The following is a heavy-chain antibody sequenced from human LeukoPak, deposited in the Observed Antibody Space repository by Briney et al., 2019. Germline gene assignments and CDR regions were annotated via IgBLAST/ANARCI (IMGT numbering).Heavy chain of an antibody. CDR1: GGSVTYTNYY. Sequence: PSETLSLTCTVSGGSVTYTNYYWGWIRQPPGKGLQWIGVIYYNGKTYYNPSLKSRVTVAVDTSKNQFSLKLSSVTAADTAVYYCARGRDSSGSILTDYWGQGTLVTVSS. J-gene: IGHJ4*02. D-gene: IGHD3-22*01. CDR3: ARGRDSSGSILTDY. V-gene: IGHV4-39*01. CDR2: IYYNGKT.